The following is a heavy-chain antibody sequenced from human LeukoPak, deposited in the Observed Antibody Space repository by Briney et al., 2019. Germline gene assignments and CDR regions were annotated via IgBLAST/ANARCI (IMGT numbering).Heavy chain of an antibody. J-gene: IGHJ3*02. V-gene: IGHV3-23*01. CDR2: ISGSGGST. D-gene: IGHD3-22*01. CDR3: AKDQTYYYDSSGYYYLDDAFDI. Sequence: GGSLRLSCAASGFTFSSYAMSWVRQAPGKGLEWVSAISGSGGSTYYADSVKGRFTISRDNSKNTLYLRMNSLRAEDTAVYYCAKDQTYYYDSSGYYYLDDAFDIWGQGTMVTVSS. CDR1: GFTFSSYA.